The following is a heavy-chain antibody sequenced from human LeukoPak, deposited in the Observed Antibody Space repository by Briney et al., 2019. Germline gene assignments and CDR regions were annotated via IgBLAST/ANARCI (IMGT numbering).Heavy chain of an antibody. V-gene: IGHV3-48*03. D-gene: IGHD2-2*01. CDR1: GFSFSSYE. CDR3: ARVVNQLPYS. J-gene: IGHJ4*02. Sequence: GGSLLLSCAASGFSFSSYEMKWVRAAPGKGQEGVSYISSSGGTIYYADSVKGRFTISRDNAKNSLFLQMNSLRAEDTAVYYCARVVNQLPYSWGQGALVTVSS. CDR2: ISSSGGTI.